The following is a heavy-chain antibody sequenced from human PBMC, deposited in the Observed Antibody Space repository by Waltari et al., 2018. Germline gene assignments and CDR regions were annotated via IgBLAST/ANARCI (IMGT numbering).Heavy chain of an antibody. Sequence: EVQLVASGGGLVQPGRSLRLSCAVSGSTFDDYAMPWVRQAPGKGLEGVSGISWNSDNIGYADSVKGRFTISRDNAKNSLYLQMNSLRPEDTALYYCAKGHSGSYGLKDWGQGTLVTVSS. J-gene: IGHJ4*02. CDR2: ISWNSDNI. CDR3: AKGHSGSYGLKD. CDR1: GSTFDDYA. V-gene: IGHV3-9*01. D-gene: IGHD1-26*01.